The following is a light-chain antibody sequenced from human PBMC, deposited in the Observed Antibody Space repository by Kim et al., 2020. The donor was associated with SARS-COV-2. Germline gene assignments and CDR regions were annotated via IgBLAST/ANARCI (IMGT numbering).Light chain of an antibody. V-gene: IGKV3-20*01. Sequence: SPGERATRACWASQSVSSSYLAWYQQKPGQAPRLLIYGASSRATGIPDRFSGSGSGTDFTLTISRLEPEDFAVYYCQQYGSSTACTFGQGTKLE. CDR2: GAS. CDR3: QQYGSSTACT. J-gene: IGKJ2*02. CDR1: QSVSSSY.